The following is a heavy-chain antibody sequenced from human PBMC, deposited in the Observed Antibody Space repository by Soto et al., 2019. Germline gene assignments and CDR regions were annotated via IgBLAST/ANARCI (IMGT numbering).Heavy chain of an antibody. CDR1: GYTFTGYY. CDR2: INPNSGGT. J-gene: IGHJ5*02. Sequence: ASVKVSCKASGYTFTGYYMHWVRQAPGQGLEWMGWINPNSGGTNYAQKFQGWVTMTRDTSISTAYMELSRLRSDDTAVYYCARGRLHCSSTSCYLGWFDPWGQGTPVTVSS. V-gene: IGHV1-2*04. CDR3: ARGRLHCSSTSCYLGWFDP. D-gene: IGHD2-2*01.